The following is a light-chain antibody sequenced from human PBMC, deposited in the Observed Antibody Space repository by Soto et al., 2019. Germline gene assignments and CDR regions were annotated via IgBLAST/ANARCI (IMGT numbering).Light chain of an antibody. CDR1: QSISSY. CDR3: QQRSSWPIT. Sequence: DIQMTQSPSSLSASVGDRVTITCRASQSISSYLNWYQQKPGKAPKLLIYAASSLQSGVPSRFSGSGSGTDFTLTISSLEPEDFAVYYCQQRSSWPITCGQGTRLEIK. V-gene: IGKV1-39*01. CDR2: AAS. J-gene: IGKJ5*01.